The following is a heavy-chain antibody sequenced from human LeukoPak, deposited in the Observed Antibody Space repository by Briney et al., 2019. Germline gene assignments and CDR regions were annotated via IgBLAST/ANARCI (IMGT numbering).Heavy chain of an antibody. CDR1: GFTFCDYA. CDR3: ARELREGRHSSSWEFFYGMDV. V-gene: IGHV3-9*01. CDR2: ICWKRGTI. J-gene: IGHJ6*02. D-gene: IGHD6-13*01. Sequence: GGSLRLSCAASGFTFCDYAMHWVRQAPGKGLEWGSSICWKRGTIGYADSIKGRFTTSRDNAKNSLYLQMDSLRAEDTALYYCARELREGRHSSSWEFFYGMDVWGQGTTVTVSS.